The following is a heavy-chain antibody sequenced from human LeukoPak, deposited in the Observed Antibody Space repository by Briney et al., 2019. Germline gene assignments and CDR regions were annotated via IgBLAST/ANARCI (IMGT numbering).Heavy chain of an antibody. CDR1: GYSISRDYY. CDR3: ARIGYFDYSIDS. V-gene: IGHV4-38-2*01. D-gene: IGHD3-9*01. J-gene: IGHJ4*02. Sequence: SETLSLTCAVSGYSISRDYYWGWIRQPPGKGLEWIGSIYHSGSTYYNPSLESRVTISLDTSKNQFSLKLSSVTAADTAVYFCARIGYFDYSIDSWGQGTLVTVSS. CDR2: IYHSGST.